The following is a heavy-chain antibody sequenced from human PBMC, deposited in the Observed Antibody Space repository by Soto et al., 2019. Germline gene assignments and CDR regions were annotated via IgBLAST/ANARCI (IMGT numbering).Heavy chain of an antibody. CDR1: GFTFSSAW. Sequence: EVQLVESGGGLVKPGGSLRLSCAASGFTFSSAWMNWVRQAPGKGLEWVGRIKNKPNGGTTDYAAPVKGRFTISRDDSLYSLYLQMNCLKTEDTAVNYCTTGGHYFDFWGQGTLITVSS. J-gene: IGHJ4*02. CDR2: IKNKPNGGTT. V-gene: IGHV3-15*07. D-gene: IGHD3-10*01. CDR3: TTGGHYFDF.